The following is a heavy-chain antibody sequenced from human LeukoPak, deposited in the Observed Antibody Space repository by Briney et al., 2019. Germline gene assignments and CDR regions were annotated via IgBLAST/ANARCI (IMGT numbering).Heavy chain of an antibody. CDR2: IYHSGST. Sequence: SETLSLTCAVSGGSISSSNWWSWVRQPPGKGLEWIGEIYHSGSTNYNPSLKSRVTISVDKSKNQFSLKLSSVTAADTAVYYCARNRGSWSVWSTFSFDCWGQGTLVTVSS. CDR1: GGSISSSNW. V-gene: IGHV4-4*02. D-gene: IGHD6-13*01. CDR3: ARNRGSWSVWSTFSFDC. J-gene: IGHJ4*02.